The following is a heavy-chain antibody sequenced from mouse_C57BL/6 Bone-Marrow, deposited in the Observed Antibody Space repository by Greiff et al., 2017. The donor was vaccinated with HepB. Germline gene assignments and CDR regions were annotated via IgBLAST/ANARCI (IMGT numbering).Heavy chain of an antibody. V-gene: IGHV1-63*01. CDR2: IYPGGGYT. CDR1: GYTFTNYW. CDR3: ARGAHPPYYFDY. Sequence: VQLQQSGAELVRPGNSVKMSCKASGYTFTNYWIGWAKQRPGHGLEWIGDIYPGGGYTNYNEKFKGKATLTADKSSSTAYMQFSSLTSEDSAIYYCARGAHPPYYFDYWGQGTTLTVSS. J-gene: IGHJ2*01.